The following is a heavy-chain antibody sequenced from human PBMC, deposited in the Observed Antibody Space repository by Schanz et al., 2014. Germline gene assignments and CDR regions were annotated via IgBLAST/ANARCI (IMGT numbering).Heavy chain of an antibody. CDR1: EFSFSSFG. Sequence: EVQLVESGGGLVQPRGSLRLSCAASEFSFSSFGMNWVRQAPGKGLEWVTHISGSSIHKNYADSVKGRFTISRDNSNNTVYLQMNSRTDEETAVYYCARECHDVWGEHDDYDMDLWGKGTTVAVSS. V-gene: IGHV3-48*02. CDR2: ISGSSIHK. D-gene: IGHD3-3*01. J-gene: IGHJ6*03. CDR3: ARECHDVWGEHDDYDMDL.